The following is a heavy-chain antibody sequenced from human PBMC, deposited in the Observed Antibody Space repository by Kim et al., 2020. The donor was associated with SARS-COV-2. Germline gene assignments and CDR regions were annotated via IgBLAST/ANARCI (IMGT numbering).Heavy chain of an antibody. CDR3: ASYYDSSGYYHFDY. V-gene: IGHV4-39*01. J-gene: IGHJ4*02. Sequence: KPSLKSRVTISIDPPKTQFSLKLTSVTAADTAVYYCASYYDSSGYYHFDYWGQGTLVTVSS. D-gene: IGHD3-22*01.